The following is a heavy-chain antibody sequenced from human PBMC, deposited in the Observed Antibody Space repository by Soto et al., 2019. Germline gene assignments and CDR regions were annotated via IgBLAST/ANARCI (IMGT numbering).Heavy chain of an antibody. D-gene: IGHD3-10*01. V-gene: IGHV3-30-3*01. CDR3: ARQPKVSTYYYGSGSYYNVPYYDGMDV. J-gene: IGHJ6*02. CDR2: ISYDGSNK. CDR1: GFTFSSYA. Sequence: QVQLVESGGGVVQPGRSLRLSCAASGFTFSSYAMHWVRQAPGKGLEWVAVISYDGSNKYYADCVKGRFTISRDNSKNALYLQMNSLRAEDTAVYYCARQPKVSTYYYGSGSYYNVPYYDGMDVWGQGTTVTVSS.